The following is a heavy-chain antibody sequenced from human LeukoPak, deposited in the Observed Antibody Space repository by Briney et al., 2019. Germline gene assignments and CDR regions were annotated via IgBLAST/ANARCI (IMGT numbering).Heavy chain of an antibody. D-gene: IGHD1-26*01. Sequence: ASVKVSCKASGYTFTGYYMHWVRQAPGQGLEWMGRINPNSGGTNYAQRFQGRVTMTRDTSINTAYMELGWLRSDDTAMYYCARDRGRWELQALPDHWGQGTLVTISS. CDR2: INPNSGGT. V-gene: IGHV1-2*06. CDR1: GYTFTGYY. CDR3: ARDRGRWELQALPDH. J-gene: IGHJ4*02.